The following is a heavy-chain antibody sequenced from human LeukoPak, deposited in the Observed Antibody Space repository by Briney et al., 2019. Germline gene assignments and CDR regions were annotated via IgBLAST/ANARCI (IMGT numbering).Heavy chain of an antibody. J-gene: IGHJ4*01. Sequence: GGSLRLSCAASGFIFSNYGMHWVRQAPGKGLEWVAFIQYDGSNKYYVDSAKGRFTFSRDNSKNTLYLQMNSLRTEDTAVYYCAKGERWYFDSWGQGTLVTVSS. CDR1: GFIFSNYG. CDR3: AKGERWYFDS. V-gene: IGHV3-30*02. CDR2: IQYDGSNK. D-gene: IGHD2-15*01.